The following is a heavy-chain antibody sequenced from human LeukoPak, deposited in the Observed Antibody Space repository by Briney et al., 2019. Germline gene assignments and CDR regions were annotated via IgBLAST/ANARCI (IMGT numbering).Heavy chain of an antibody. Sequence: SETLSLTCAVSGYSISSGYYWGWIRQPPGKGPEGIGSIYHSGSTYYNPSLKSRVTISVDTSKNQFSLKLSSVTAADTAVYYCARDGITMVRGVTSYGMDVWGKGTTVTVSS. CDR3: ARDGITMVRGVTSYGMDV. J-gene: IGHJ6*04. V-gene: IGHV4-38-2*02. CDR2: IYHSGST. D-gene: IGHD3-10*01. CDR1: GYSISSGYY.